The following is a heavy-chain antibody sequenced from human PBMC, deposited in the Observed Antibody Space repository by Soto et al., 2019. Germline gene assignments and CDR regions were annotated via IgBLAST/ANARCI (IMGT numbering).Heavy chain of an antibody. V-gene: IGHV1-69*01. D-gene: IGHD2-15*01. CDR1: GGTFSSYA. CDR3: ARSPSYSATYSDY. J-gene: IGHJ4*02. CDR2: IIPIFGTA. Sequence: QVQLVQSGAEVKKPGSSVKVSCKASGGTFSSYAISWVRQAPGQGLEWMGGIIPIFGTANYAQKFQGRVTITADESTSPAYMELSRLRSEDTAVYYCARSPSYSATYSDYWGQGTLVTVSS.